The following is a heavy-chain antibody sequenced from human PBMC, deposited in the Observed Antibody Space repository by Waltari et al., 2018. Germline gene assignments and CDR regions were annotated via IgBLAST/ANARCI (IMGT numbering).Heavy chain of an antibody. CDR2: ITPYNGDL. CDR3: ARSRLSGTQSNFDS. CDR1: ALTCTVRY. D-gene: IGHD2-15*01. Sequence: QMQLVQSGADVKQAGSSVRLSCRARALTCTVRYLHWVRQAPGQALEWMGWITPYNGDLKYAQSFQGRVTITRHSSLHTTYMELTNLRSDDTAVYYCARSRLSGTQSNFDSWGQGTLVTVSS. V-gene: IGHV1-45*02. J-gene: IGHJ5*01.